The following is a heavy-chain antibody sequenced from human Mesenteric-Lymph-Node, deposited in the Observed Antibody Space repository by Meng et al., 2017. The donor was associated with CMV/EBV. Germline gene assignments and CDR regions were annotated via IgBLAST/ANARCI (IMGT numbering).Heavy chain of an antibody. CDR3: AKDSTSYYYYGMDV. V-gene: IGHV3-9*01. CDR2: ISWNSGSI. J-gene: IGHJ6*02. CDR1: GFTFSSYW. Sequence: GRSLRLSCAASGFTFSSYWMHWVRQAPGKGLEWVSGISWNSGSIGYADSVKGRFTISRDNAKNSLYLQMNSLRAEDTALYYCAKDSTSYYYYGMDVWGQGTTVTVSS. D-gene: IGHD2-2*01.